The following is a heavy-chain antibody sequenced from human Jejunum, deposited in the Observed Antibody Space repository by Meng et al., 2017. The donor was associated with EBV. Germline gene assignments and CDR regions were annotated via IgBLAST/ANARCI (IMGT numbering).Heavy chain of an antibody. CDR1: GDSVTGYNY. D-gene: IGHD5-12*01. Sequence: QLEGSGPGLVKPPAATSLTCSVSGDSVTGYNYWTWIRQPPGKGLEWIGNLYYAGKAIYKPSLQSRVTISVDTSKNQISLKVTSVTAADTAIYYCARGRGYDYGDSWGQGTLVTVSS. CDR3: ARGRGYDYGDS. V-gene: IGHV4-61*01. J-gene: IGHJ5*02. CDR2: LYYAGKA.